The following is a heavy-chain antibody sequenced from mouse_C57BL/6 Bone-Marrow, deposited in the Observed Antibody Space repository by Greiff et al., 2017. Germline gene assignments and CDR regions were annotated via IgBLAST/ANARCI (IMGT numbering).Heavy chain of an antibody. V-gene: IGHV1-15*01. J-gene: IGHJ2*01. D-gene: IGHD1-1*01. CDR3: TGDYGSRDY. CDR1: GYTFTDYE. Sequence: VQLQQSGAELVRPGASVTLSCKASGYTFTDYEMHWVKQTPVHGLEWIGAIDPETGGTAYNQKFKGKAILTADKSSSTAYMELRSLTSEDSAVYYCTGDYGSRDYWGQGTTLTVSS. CDR2: IDPETGGT.